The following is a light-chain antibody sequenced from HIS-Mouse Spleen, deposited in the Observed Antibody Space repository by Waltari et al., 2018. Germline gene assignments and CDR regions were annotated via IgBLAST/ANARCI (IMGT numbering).Light chain of an antibody. Sequence: VSPGQTASITCSGDKLGAKYACWYQQKPGQSHVLVIYQDSKRPSGIPERFSGSNSGNTATLTISGTQAMDEADYYCQAWDSSTVVFGGGTK. CDR3: QAWDSSTVV. CDR2: QDS. J-gene: IGLJ2*01. V-gene: IGLV3-1*01. CDR1: KLGAKY.